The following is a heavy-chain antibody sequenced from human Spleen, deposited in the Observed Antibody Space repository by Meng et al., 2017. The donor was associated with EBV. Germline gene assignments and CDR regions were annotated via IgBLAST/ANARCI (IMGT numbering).Heavy chain of an antibody. CDR1: GGSFTGHY. CDR3: VGGERVAAGASFDY. Sequence: QGQLQQWGAGLLKPSETLSLTCAVDGGSFTGHYWSWIRQPPGKGLEWIGEVDQSGVSNYNPSLKSRVTTSVDKSKNQFSLKLTSVTAADTAVYYCVGGERVAAGASFDYWGQGTLVTVSS. D-gene: IGHD6-13*01. CDR2: VDQSGVS. J-gene: IGHJ4*02. V-gene: IGHV4-34*01.